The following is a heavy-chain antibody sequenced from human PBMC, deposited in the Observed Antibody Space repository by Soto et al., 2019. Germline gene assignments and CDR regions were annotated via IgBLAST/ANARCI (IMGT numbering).Heavy chain of an antibody. CDR1: GFTFSSYG. CDR2: IWYDGSKK. D-gene: IGHD4-17*01. V-gene: IGHV3-33*01. CDR3: ARVDDGDYGGW. Sequence: QVQLVESGGGVVQPGTSLRLSCAASGFTFSSYGMHWVRQTPAKGLEWVAVIWYDGSKKYYADSVKGRFTISRDNSKNMLYLQMNSLRAEDTAVYYCARVDDGDYGGWWGQGALVTVS. J-gene: IGHJ4*02.